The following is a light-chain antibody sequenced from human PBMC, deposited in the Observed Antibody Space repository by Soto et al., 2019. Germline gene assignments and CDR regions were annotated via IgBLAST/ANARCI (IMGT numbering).Light chain of an antibody. CDR3: NSYTTSSSLYV. CDR2: DVS. J-gene: IGLJ1*01. V-gene: IGLV2-14*01. Sequence: SALPQPASVSGSPGQSITISCTGTSSDIGGYDYVSWYQQYPGKAPKLMIYDVSNRPSGVSDRFSGSKSANTASLTISGLQAEDEADYYCNSYTTSSSLYVFGTGTKVTVL. CDR1: SSDIGGYDY.